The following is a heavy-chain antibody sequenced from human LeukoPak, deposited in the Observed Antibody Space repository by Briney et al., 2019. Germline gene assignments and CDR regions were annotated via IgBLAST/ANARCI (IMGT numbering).Heavy chain of an antibody. CDR2: IKQGGSEK. D-gene: IGHD2-2*01. V-gene: IGHV3-7*01. J-gene: IGHJ4*02. CDR3: AREGDGYCSSTSCREFDY. CDR1: GFTFSSYW. Sequence: GGSLRLSCAASGFTFSSYWMSWVRQAPGKGLEWVANIKQGGSEKYYVDSVKGRFTISRDNAKNSLYLQMNSLRAEDTAVYYCAREGDGYCSSTSCREFDYWGQGTLVTVSS.